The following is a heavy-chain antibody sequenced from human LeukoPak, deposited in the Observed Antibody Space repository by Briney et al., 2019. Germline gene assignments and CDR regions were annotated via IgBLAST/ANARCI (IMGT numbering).Heavy chain of an antibody. D-gene: IGHD2-21*02. CDR3: ARFRTWGDKAFDY. CDR2: IGTTSGAI. J-gene: IGHJ4*02. CDR1: GFTFNAFG. V-gene: IGHV3-48*01. Sequence: GGSLRLSCAASGFTFNAFGVNWVRQAPGKGLEWVSYIGTTSGAIYYADSVKGRFTISRDSAKNSLYLQMNSLRAEDTAVYYCARFRTWGDKAFDYWGQGTLVTVSS.